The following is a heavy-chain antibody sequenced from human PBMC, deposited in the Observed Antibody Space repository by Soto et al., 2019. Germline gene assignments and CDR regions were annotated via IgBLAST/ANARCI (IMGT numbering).Heavy chain of an antibody. V-gene: IGHV3-7*05. J-gene: IGHJ6*02. D-gene: IGHD4-4*01. CDR2: IKQDGSEK. CDR3: AREPTALYYYYVMDV. CDR1: GFTFSSYW. Sequence: GGSLRLSCAASGFTFSSYWMSWVRQAPGKGLEWVANIKQDGSEKYYVDSVKGRFTISRDNAKNSLYLQMNSLRAEDTAVYYSAREPTALYYYYVMDVWGQGTTVTVSS.